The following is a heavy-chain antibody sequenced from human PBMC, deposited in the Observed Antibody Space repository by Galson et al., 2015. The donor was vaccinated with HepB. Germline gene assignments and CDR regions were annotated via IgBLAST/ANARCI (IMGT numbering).Heavy chain of an antibody. Sequence: SETLSLTCTVSGGSISSDDYYWSWVRQLPGRGLEWIGSVYYSGNTNYNPSLKSRVTISVDTSKKQFSLRLTSVTAADTAVYYCARQTTLWFGELSVPAYFDLWGRGTLVTVSA. CDR1: GGSISSDDYY. CDR2: VYYSGNT. CDR3: ARQTTLWFGELSVPAYFDL. D-gene: IGHD3-10*01. J-gene: IGHJ2*01. V-gene: IGHV4-61*08.